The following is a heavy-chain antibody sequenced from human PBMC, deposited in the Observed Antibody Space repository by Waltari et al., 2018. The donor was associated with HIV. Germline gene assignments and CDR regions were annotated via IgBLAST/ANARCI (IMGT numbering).Heavy chain of an antibody. V-gene: IGHV4-39*01. J-gene: IGHJ5*02. CDR1: GGSISSSSYY. D-gene: IGHD6-13*01. CDR3: ARHARRIAAAGSRVSWFDP. Sequence: QLQLQESGPGLVKPSETLSLTCTVSGGSISSSSYYWGWIRQPPGKGLEWIGSIYYSGSTYYNPSLKSRVTISVDTSKNQFSLKLSSVTAADTAVYYCARHARRIAAAGSRVSWFDPWGQGTLVTVSS. CDR2: IYYSGST.